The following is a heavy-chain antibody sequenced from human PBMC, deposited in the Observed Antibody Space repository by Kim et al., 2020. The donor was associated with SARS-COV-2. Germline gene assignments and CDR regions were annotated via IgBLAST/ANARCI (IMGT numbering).Heavy chain of an antibody. CDR3: ARDAYDSRGHLAIYGMDV. CDR2: IYYSGTT. V-gene: IGHV4-31*03. Sequence: SETLSLTCTVSGGSISSRSYYWSWIRQYPGKGLEWIGYIYYSGTTWYNPSLKSRVTMSVNTSKNQFSLKLSSVTAADTAVYYCARDAYDSRGHLAIYGMDVWGQGTTVTVSS. CDR1: GGSISSRSYY. J-gene: IGHJ6*02. D-gene: IGHD3-22*01.